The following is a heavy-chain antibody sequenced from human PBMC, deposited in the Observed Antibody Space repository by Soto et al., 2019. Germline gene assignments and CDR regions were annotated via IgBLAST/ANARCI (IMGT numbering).Heavy chain of an antibody. V-gene: IGHV4-34*01. Sequence: QVQLQQWGAGLLKPSETLSLTCAVYGGSFSGYYWSWIRQPPGKGLEWIGEINHSGSTNYNPSLKSRVTLSVDTSKNQFSLKLSSVTAAYTAVYYCARVSRDYGDYDWFDPWGQGTLVTVSS. CDR2: INHSGST. D-gene: IGHD4-17*01. CDR3: ARVSRDYGDYDWFDP. J-gene: IGHJ5*02. CDR1: GGSFSGYY.